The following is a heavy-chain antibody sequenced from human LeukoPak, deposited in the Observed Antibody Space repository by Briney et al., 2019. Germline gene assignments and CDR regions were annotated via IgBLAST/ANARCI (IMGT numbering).Heavy chain of an antibody. Sequence: PGGSLRLSCAASGFTFSRYWMSWVRQAPGKGLEWLANINQDGSEIYYVDSVKGRFTISRDNAKDSLYLQINSLRAEDTAMYYCARFPTGFDYWGQGTLVTVSS. CDR1: GFTFSRYW. CDR3: ARFPTGFDY. CDR2: INQDGSEI. D-gene: IGHD4-17*01. J-gene: IGHJ4*02. V-gene: IGHV3-7*05.